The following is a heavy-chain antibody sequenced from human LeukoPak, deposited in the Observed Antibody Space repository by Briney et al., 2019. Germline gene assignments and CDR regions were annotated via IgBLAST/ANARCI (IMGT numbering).Heavy chain of an antibody. CDR3: ARDPSNRWYFDY. J-gene: IGHJ4*02. Sequence: ASVEVSCKASGYTFSGNHMHWVRQAPGQGLEWMGWINPNSGGTNYAQKFQGRVTMTRDTSISTAYMELSRLRSDDTAVYYCARDPSNRWYFDYWGQGTLVTVSS. CDR2: INPNSGGT. D-gene: IGHD6-13*01. V-gene: IGHV1-2*02. CDR1: GYTFSGNH.